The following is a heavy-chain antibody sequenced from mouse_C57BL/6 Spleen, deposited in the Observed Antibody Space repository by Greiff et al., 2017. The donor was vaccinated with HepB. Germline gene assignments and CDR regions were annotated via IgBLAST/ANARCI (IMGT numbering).Heavy chain of an antibody. D-gene: IGHD1-1*01. CDR3: ARDRGTTGPWYFDD. Sequence: PSCKSSGYTFTIYWIHWVKLRPGRGLEWIGRVDPNSGGTKYNEKFNSKSTLTLDKHSSTPYMQLSSLTSEDSAVYYCARDRGTTGPWYFDDWGTGTTVTVSA. CDR2: VDPNSGGT. CDR1: GYTFTIYW. V-gene: IGHV1-72*01. J-gene: IGHJ1*03.